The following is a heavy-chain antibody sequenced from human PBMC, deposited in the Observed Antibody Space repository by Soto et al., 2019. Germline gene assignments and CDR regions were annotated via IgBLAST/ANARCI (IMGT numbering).Heavy chain of an antibody. CDR2: TYDSGST. CDR1: GGSISGGGYY. V-gene: IGHV4-30-4*01. D-gene: IGHD4-17*01. J-gene: IGHJ2*01. Sequence: QVQLQESGPGLVKPSETLSLTCTVSGGSISGGGYYWSWIRQAPGKGLEWIGYTYDSGSTYYNPSLKSRISISIDTSKNQFSLRLTSVTAADTAVYYCAREIIPLTTDWYFDLWGRGTLVTVSS. CDR3: AREIIPLTTDWYFDL.